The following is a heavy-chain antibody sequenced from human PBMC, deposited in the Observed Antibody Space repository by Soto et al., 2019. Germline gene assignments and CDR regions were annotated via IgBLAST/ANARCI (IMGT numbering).Heavy chain of an antibody. D-gene: IGHD3-16*02. J-gene: IGHJ4*01. Sequence: GGSLRLSCAGSGCSFSSYTMHWVRQAPGKGLEWVALISFDSSNKYYAASVKGRFSISRDNSKNTVFLQMDSLRPYDTALYYCARDRLCLGEVSLIGYFYSLGQGTLVTVSS. CDR3: ARDRLCLGEVSLIGYFYS. V-gene: IGHV3-30*01. CDR1: GCSFSSYT. CDR2: ISFDSSNK.